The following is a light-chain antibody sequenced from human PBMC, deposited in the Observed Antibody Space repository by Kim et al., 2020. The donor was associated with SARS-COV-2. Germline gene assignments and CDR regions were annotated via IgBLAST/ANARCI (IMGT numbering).Light chain of an antibody. CDR1: QSISTY. J-gene: IGKJ2*01. V-gene: IGKV1-39*01. CDR3: QQSYRFPYT. CDR2: ASS. Sequence: SASVGDRVTITCRASQSISTYLNWYQQIPGKAPHLLIYASSTLQSGVPSRFTGSGSGTDFILTIVRLQREDFATYYCQQSYRFPYTFGQGTKLEI.